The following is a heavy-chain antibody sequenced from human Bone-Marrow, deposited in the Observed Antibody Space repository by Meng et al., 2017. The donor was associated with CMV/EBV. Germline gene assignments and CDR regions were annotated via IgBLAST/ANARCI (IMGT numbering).Heavy chain of an antibody. J-gene: IGHJ4*02. CDR2: IRSKAYGGTT. V-gene: IGHV3-49*04. CDR3: TREQYYDLWSGYPPSY. Sequence: GGSLRLSCTASGFTFGDYAMSWVRQTPGKGLEWVGFIRSKAYGGTTEYAAAVKGRFTISRDDSKSIAYLQMNSLKTEGTAVYYCTREQYYDLWSGYPPSYWGQGTLVTVSS. CDR1: GFTFGDYA. D-gene: IGHD3-3*01.